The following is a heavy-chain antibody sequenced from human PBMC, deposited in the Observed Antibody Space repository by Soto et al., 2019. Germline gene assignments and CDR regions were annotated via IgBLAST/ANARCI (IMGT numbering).Heavy chain of an antibody. CDR1: GYTFTSYD. CDR2: MNPNSGNT. D-gene: IGHD5-18*01. CDR3: ARETAMGHLAGFDP. V-gene: IGHV1-8*01. Sequence: QVQLVQSGAEVKKPGASVKVSCKASGYTFTSYDINWVRQATGQGLEWMGWMNPNSGNTAYAQKFQGRVTMTRNTSISTAYMERSSLRSEDTAVYYCARETAMGHLAGFDPWGQGTLVTVSS. J-gene: IGHJ5*02.